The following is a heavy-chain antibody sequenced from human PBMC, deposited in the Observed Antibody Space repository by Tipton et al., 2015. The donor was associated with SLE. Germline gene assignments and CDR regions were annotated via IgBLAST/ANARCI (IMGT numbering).Heavy chain of an antibody. Sequence: TLSLTCAVYGGSFSGYYWSWIRQPPGKGLEWIGDINHSGTTNYNPSPKSRVTILVDASKNQFSLKVHSVTAADTAVYFCVHAEYFHHWGQGTLVTVSS. V-gene: IGHV4-34*01. CDR2: INHSGTT. CDR3: VHAEYFHH. J-gene: IGHJ1*01. CDR1: GGSFSGYY.